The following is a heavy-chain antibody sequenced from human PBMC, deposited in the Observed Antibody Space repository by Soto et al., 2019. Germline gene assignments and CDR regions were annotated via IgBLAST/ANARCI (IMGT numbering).Heavy chain of an antibody. CDR1: GGSISSGGYY. V-gene: IGHV4-31*03. CDR3: ARAVVVVTAKRYYYYGMDV. Sequence: QVQLQESGPGLVKPSQTLSLTCTVSGGSISSGGYYWSWIRQHPGKGLEWIGYIYYSGSTYYNPSLKSRVTISVDTSKNQFSLKLSSVTAADTAVYYCARAVVVVTAKRYYYYGMDVWGQGTTVTVSS. D-gene: IGHD2-21*02. J-gene: IGHJ6*02. CDR2: IYYSGST.